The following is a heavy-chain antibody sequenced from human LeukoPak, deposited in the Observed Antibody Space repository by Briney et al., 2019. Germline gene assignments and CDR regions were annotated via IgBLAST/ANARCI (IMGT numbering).Heavy chain of an antibody. CDR2: INPSGGST. D-gene: IGHD2-15*01. V-gene: IGHV1-46*01. CDR3: ARYCSGGSCYGDY. Sequence: ASVKVSCKASGYTFTSYYMHWVRQAPGQGSEWMGIINPSGGSTRYAQKFQGRVTMNRDTSTSTVYMELSSLRSEDTAVYYCARYCSGGSCYGDYWGQGTLVTVSS. CDR1: GYTFTSYY. J-gene: IGHJ4*02.